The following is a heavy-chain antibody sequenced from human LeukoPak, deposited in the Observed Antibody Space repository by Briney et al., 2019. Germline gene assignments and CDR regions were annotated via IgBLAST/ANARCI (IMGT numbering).Heavy chain of an antibody. CDR2: ISGSGGST. Sequence: GGSLRLSCAASGFTFNNHGMDWVRQAPGKGLEWVSGISGSGGSTYYADSVKGRFTISRDNSKNTLYLQMNSLRAEDTAVYYCAKKSTTVITYYFDYWGQGTLVTVSS. CDR3: AKKSTTVITYYFDY. V-gene: IGHV3-23*01. D-gene: IGHD4-11*01. J-gene: IGHJ4*02. CDR1: GFTFNNHG.